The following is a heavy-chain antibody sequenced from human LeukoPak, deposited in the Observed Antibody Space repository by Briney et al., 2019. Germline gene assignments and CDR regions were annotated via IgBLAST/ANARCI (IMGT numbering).Heavy chain of an antibody. V-gene: IGHV3-9*01. D-gene: IGHD6-13*01. CDR3: AKDVSSSWGLWFDP. CDR1: GLTFDDYA. Sequence: GRSLRLSCAASGLTFDDYAMHWVRQAPGKGLEWVSGISWNSGSIGYADSVKGRFTISRDNAKNSLYLQMNSLRAEDTALYYCAKDVSSSWGLWFDPWGQGTLVTVSS. J-gene: IGHJ5*02. CDR2: ISWNSGSI.